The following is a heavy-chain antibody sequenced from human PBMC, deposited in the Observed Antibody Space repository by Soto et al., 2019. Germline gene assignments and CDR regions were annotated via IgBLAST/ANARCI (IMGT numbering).Heavy chain of an antibody. CDR1: GFTFDDYA. V-gene: IGHV3-9*01. Sequence: EVQLVESGGGLVQPGRSRRLSCAASGFTFDDYAINWFRQAPGKGLEWVSGISWNSGSIGYEDSVKGRVTISRDNAKNSLYLQMNSLRAEDTALYYCAKDRGTVTGTSYYYGMDVWGQGTTVTVSS. CDR3: AKDRGTVTGTSYYYGMDV. D-gene: IGHD4-17*01. J-gene: IGHJ6*02. CDR2: ISWNSGSI.